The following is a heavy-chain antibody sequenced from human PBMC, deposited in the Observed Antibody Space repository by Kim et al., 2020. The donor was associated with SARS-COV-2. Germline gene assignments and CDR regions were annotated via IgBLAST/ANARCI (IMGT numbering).Heavy chain of an antibody. Sequence: GGSLRLSCAASGFTLSSYYMSWVRQAPGKGLEWVAQINDDGNFKNYVDSVRGRFTISKDRAKNSMSLQMNSLRVEDTDVYFCARDEAGFGELLFYWGQG. CDR3: ARDEAGFGELLFY. D-gene: IGHD3-16*02. CDR2: INDDGNFK. J-gene: IGHJ4*02. CDR1: GFTLSSYY. V-gene: IGHV3-7*03.